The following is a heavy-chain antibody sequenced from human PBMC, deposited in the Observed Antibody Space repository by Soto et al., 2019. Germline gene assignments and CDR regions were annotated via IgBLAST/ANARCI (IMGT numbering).Heavy chain of an antibody. CDR1: GYTFTSYG. J-gene: IGHJ4*02. Sequence: EASVKVSCKASGYTFTSYGISWVRQAPGQGLEWMGWISVYNGNTNYAQKVQGRVTLTTDSSTSTAYMELRSLRSDDTAVYYCASSTGTTRPRGHLDYWGQGTLVTVSS. CDR2: ISVYNGNT. D-gene: IGHD1-1*01. V-gene: IGHV1-18*01. CDR3: ASSTGTTRPRGHLDY.